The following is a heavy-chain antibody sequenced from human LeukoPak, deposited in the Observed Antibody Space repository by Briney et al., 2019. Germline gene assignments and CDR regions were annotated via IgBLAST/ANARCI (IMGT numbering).Heavy chain of an antibody. Sequence: GGSLRLSCAASGFTFSSYAMSWVGQAPGKGLEWVSAISGSGGSTYYADSVKGRFTISRDNSKNTLYLQMNSLRAEDTAVYYCAKDSQWLVDHWFDPWGQGTLVTVSS. V-gene: IGHV3-23*01. CDR2: ISGSGGST. CDR1: GFTFSSYA. CDR3: AKDSQWLVDHWFDP. D-gene: IGHD6-19*01. J-gene: IGHJ5*02.